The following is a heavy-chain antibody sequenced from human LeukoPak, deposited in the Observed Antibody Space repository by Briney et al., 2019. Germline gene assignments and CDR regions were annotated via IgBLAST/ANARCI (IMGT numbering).Heavy chain of an antibody. CDR2: IYHSGST. CDR1: GGSISSGGYS. V-gene: IGHV4-30-2*01. J-gene: IGHJ5*02. D-gene: IGHD3-9*01. CDR3: ARGPFDWYPNWFDP. Sequence: SQTLSLTCAVSGGSISSGGYSWSRIRQPPGKGLEWIGYIYHSGSTYYNPSLKSRVTISVDRSKNQFSLKLSSVTAADTAVYYCARGPFDWYPNWFDPWGQGTLVTVSS.